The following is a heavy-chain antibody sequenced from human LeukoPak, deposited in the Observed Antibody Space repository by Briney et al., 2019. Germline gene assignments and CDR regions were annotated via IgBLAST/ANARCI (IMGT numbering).Heavy chain of an antibody. CDR3: ARGLVRNDAN. CDR1: GFTFSSYS. J-gene: IGHJ4*02. CDR2: ISSSSSYI. D-gene: IGHD1-1*01. V-gene: IGHV3-21*01. Sequence: KPGGSLRLSCAASGFTFSSYSMTWVRQAPGKGLEWVSSISSSSSYIYYADSVKGRFTISRDNAKNSLYLQMNSLRAEDTAVYYCARGLVRNDANWGQGTLVTVSS.